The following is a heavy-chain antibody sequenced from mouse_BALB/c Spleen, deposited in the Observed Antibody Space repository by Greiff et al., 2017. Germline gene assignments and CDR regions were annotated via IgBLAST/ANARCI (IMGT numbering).Heavy chain of an antibody. D-gene: IGHD2-13*01. CDR1: GYSITSDYA. CDR3: ASGVRYFDV. J-gene: IGHJ1*01. CDR2: ISYSGST. Sequence: DVKLQESGPGLVKPSQSLSLTCTVTGYSITSDYAWNWIRQFPGNKLEWMGYISYSGSTSYNPSLKSRISITRDTSKNQFFLQLNSVTTEDTATYYCASGVRYFDVWGAGTTVTVSS. V-gene: IGHV3-2*02.